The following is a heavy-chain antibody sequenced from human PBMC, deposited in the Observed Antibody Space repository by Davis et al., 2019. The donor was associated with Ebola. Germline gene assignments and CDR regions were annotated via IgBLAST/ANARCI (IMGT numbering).Heavy chain of an antibody. V-gene: IGHV1-2*04. CDR1: GYTFTGYY. D-gene: IGHD2-15*01. J-gene: IGHJ4*02. CDR3: ARDRVCSGATCYAYFDF. Sequence: AASVTVSCQASGYTFTGYYIHWVRQAPGQGLEWMGWINPNSGYTKYSQKFQGWVTMTRDTPISTAYMELNRLTSDDTAVYYCARDRVCSGATCYAYFDFWGQGTLVTVSS. CDR2: INPNSGYT.